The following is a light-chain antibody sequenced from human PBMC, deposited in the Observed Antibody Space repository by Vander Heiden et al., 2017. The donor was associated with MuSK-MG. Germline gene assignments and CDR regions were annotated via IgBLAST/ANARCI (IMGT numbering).Light chain of an antibody. Sequence: SYELTQPPSVSVSPGQTARITCYGDALPKKYAYWYQQKSGQAPVLVIYEDSKRPSGIPEGFSGSSSGTMATLTISGAQVEDEADYYCYSTDSSGNQSGVFGGGTKLTVL. CDR3: YSTDSSGNQSGV. V-gene: IGLV3-10*01. CDR2: EDS. CDR1: ALPKKY. J-gene: IGLJ3*02.